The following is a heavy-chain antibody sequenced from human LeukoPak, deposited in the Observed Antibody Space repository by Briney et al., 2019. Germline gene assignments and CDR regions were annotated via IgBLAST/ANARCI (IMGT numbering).Heavy chain of an antibody. V-gene: IGHV4-59*01. CDR2: IYYSGST. CDR1: GGSISSYY. D-gene: IGHD3-22*01. J-gene: IGHJ4*02. CDR3: ARVRRYYYDSSGQRPSYYFDY. Sequence: SETLFLTCTVSGGSISSYYWSWIRQPLGKGLEWIGYIYYSGSTNYNPSLKGRVTISVDTSKNQFSLKLSSVTAADTAVYYCARVRRYYYDSSGQRPSYYFDYWGQGTLVTVSS.